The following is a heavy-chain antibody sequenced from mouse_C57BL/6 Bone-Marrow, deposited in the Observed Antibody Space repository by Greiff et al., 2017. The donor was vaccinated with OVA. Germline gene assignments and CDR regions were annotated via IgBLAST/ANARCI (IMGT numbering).Heavy chain of an antibody. D-gene: IGHD1-1*01. CDR2: IYPRDGST. V-gene: IGHV1-78*01. CDR1: GYTFTDHT. CDR3: ASIHYGSSYVGYCDV. Sequence: QVQLQQSDAELVKPGASVKISCKVSGYTFTDHTIHWMKQRPEQGLEWIGYIYPRDGSTKYNEKFKGKATLTADKSSSTAYMQLNSLTSEDSAVYFCASIHYGSSYVGYCDVWGTGTTVTVSS. J-gene: IGHJ1*03.